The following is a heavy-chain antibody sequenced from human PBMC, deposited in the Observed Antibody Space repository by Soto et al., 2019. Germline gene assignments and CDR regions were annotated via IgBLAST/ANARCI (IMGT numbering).Heavy chain of an antibody. Sequence: EVQLVESGGGLVQPGGSLRLSCAASGFTFSSYSMNWVRQAPGKGLEWVSYISSSSSTIYYADSVKGRFTISRDNAKNSLYLQMNSLRAEDTAVYYCARAVFGGYSSQYYYYMDVWGKGTTVTVSS. CDR1: GFTFSSYS. V-gene: IGHV3-48*01. CDR2: ISSSSSTI. J-gene: IGHJ6*03. D-gene: IGHD6-13*01. CDR3: ARAVFGGYSSQYYYYMDV.